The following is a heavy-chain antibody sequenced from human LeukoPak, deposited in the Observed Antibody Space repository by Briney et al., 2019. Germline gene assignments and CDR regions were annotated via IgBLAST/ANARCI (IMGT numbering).Heavy chain of an antibody. CDR3: AKASSAGYYDILTGYYRSYYFDY. V-gene: IGHV3-9*03. J-gene: IGHJ4*02. D-gene: IGHD3-9*01. Sequence: DSVKGRFTISRDNAKNSLYLQMNSLRAEDMALYYCAKASSAGYYDILTGYYRSYYFDYWGQGTLVTVSS.